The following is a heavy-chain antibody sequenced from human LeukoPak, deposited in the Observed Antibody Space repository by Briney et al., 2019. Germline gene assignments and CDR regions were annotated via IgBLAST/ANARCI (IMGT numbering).Heavy chain of an antibody. CDR2: IYHNGTL. V-gene: IGHV4-4*02. CDR3: ATAPILRGEGGEHYKYGMDV. CDR1: VGSISSGNW. Sequence: SETLSLTCAVSVGSISSGNWWTWVRQSPGKGLEWIGEIYHNGTLNYNPSLKSRVTISADSFKNHFSLKLTSVTAADTAVYYCATAPILRGEGGEHYKYGMDVWGQGTTVIVPS. J-gene: IGHJ6*02. D-gene: IGHD2-2*02.